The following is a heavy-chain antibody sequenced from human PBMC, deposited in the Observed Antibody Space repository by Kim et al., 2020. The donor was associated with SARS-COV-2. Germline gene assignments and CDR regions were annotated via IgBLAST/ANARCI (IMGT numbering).Heavy chain of an antibody. J-gene: IGHJ3*02. D-gene: IGHD4-17*01. V-gene: IGHV4-31*02. CDR3: ARESGLYGAGAFDI. Sequence: NPSLKSRVPISVDTSKNQFSLKLSSVTAADTAVYYCARESGLYGAGAFDIWGQGTMVTVSS.